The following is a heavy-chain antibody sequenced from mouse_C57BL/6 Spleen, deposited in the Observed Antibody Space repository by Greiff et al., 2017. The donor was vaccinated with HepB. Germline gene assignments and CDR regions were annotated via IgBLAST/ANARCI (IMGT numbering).Heavy chain of an antibody. D-gene: IGHD3-2*02. CDR3: ARSGVPYYFDY. V-gene: IGHV1-80*01. CDR1: GYAFSSYW. CDR2: IYPGDGDT. Sequence: VQLVESGAELVKPGASVKISCKASGYAFSSYWMNWVKQRPGKGLEWIGQIYPGDGDTNYNGKFKGKATLTADKSSSTAYMQLSSLTSEDSAVYFCARSGVPYYFDYWGQGTTLTVSS. J-gene: IGHJ2*01.